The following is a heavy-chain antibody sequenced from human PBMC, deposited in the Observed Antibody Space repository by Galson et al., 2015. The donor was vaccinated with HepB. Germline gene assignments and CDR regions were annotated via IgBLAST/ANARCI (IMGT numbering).Heavy chain of an antibody. Sequence: SLRLSCAASGFTFSSYGMHWVRQAPGKGLEWVAFIWYDGSNKYYADSVKGRFTISRDNSKNTLYLQMNSLRAEDTAVYYCAKGVWPNYFDYWGQGTLVTVSS. J-gene: IGHJ4*02. CDR3: AKGVWPNYFDY. V-gene: IGHV3-30*02. CDR2: IWYDGSNK. CDR1: GFTFSSYG. D-gene: IGHD6-13*01.